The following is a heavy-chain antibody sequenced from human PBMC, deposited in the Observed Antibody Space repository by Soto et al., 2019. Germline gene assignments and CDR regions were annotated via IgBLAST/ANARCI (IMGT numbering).Heavy chain of an antibody. J-gene: IGHJ4*02. D-gene: IGHD3-3*01. CDR3: ASASGPFDF. CDR2: ISWNSGSI. Sequence: EVQLVESGGGLVQPGRYLRLSCAASGFTFDDYAMHWVRQAPGKGLEWVSGISWNSGSIGYADSVKGRFTFSRDNAKNSLYLQMNSLRAEDTALYYCASASGPFDFWGQGTLVTVSS. V-gene: IGHV3-9*01. CDR1: GFTFDDYA.